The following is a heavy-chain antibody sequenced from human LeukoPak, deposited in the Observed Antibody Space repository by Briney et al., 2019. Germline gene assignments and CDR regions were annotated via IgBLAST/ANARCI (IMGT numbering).Heavy chain of an antibody. V-gene: IGHV3-30*18. D-gene: IGHD6-13*01. CDR2: ISYDGSNK. CDR1: GFTFDDYA. CDR3: AKDGYSSSSSYFDY. J-gene: IGHJ4*02. Sequence: GGSLRLSCAASGFTFDDYAMHWVRQAPGKGLEWVAVISYDGSNKYYADSVKGRFTISRDNSKNTLYLQMNSLRAEDTAVYYCAKDGYSSSSSYFDYWGQGTLVTVSS.